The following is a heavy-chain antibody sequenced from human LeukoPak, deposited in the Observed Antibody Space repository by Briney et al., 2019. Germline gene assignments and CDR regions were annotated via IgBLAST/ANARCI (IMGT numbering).Heavy chain of an antibody. V-gene: IGHV3-33*06. CDR3: AKSITVGVGVHDF. D-gene: IGHD1-26*01. CDR1: GFTFSNYG. J-gene: IGHJ4*02. Sequence: PGGSLRLSCAASGFTFSNYGMHWVRQAPGKGLGWVAVIWYDGSNKYYADSVKGRFTISRDNSKTTLCLQMNSLRAEDTAVYYCAKSITVGVGVHDFWGQGTLVTVSS. CDR2: IWYDGSNK.